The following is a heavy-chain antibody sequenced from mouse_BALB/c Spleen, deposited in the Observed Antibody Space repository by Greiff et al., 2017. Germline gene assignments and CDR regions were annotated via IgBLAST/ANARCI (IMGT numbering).Heavy chain of an antibody. Sequence: EVQLQQSGTVLARPGASVKMSCMASGYTFTSYWMHWVKQRPGQGLEWIGAIYPGNSDTSYNQKFKGKAKLTAVTSTSTAYMELSSLTNEDSAVYYCTRGPYYGNSYAMDYWGQGTSVTVSS. J-gene: IGHJ4*01. CDR2: IYPGNSDT. CDR3: TRGPYYGNSYAMDY. CDR1: GYTFTSYW. D-gene: IGHD2-10*01. V-gene: IGHV1-5*01.